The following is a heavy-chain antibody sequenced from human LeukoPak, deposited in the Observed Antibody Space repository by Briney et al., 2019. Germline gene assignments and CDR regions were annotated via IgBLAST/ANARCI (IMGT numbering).Heavy chain of an antibody. D-gene: IGHD2-2*01. CDR2: INHSGST. Sequence: SETLSLTCAVYGGSFSGYYWSWIRQPPGKGGEWIGEINHSGSTNYNPSLKSRVTISVDTSKNQFSLKLSSVTAADTAVYYCARGNRYTRNFDYWGQGTLVTVSS. CDR3: ARGNRYTRNFDY. V-gene: IGHV4-34*01. J-gene: IGHJ4*02. CDR1: GGSFSGYY.